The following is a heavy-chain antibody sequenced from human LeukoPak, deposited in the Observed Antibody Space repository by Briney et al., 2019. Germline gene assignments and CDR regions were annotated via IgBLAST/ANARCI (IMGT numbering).Heavy chain of an antibody. CDR1: GGSISSYY. CDR2: IYTSGST. J-gene: IGHJ4*02. V-gene: IGHV4-4*07. CDR3: ARGGEQWLVYGFDY. D-gene: IGHD6-19*01. Sequence: PSETLSLTCTVSGGSISSYYWSWIRQPAGKGLEWIGRIYTSGSTNYNPSLKSRVTMSVDTSKNQFSLKLSSVTAADTAVYYCARGGEQWLVYGFDYWGQGTLVTVSS.